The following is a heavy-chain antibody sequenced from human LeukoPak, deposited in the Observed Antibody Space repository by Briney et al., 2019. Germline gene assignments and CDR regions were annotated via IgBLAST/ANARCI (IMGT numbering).Heavy chain of an antibody. Sequence: SETLSLTCTVSGGSISSGGYYWSWIRQHPGKGLEWIGYIYYSGSTYYNPSLKSRVTISVDTSKNQFSLKLSSVTAADTAVYYCARQYSSSWYIDYWGQGTLVTVSS. CDR1: GGSISSGGYY. V-gene: IGHV4-31*03. D-gene: IGHD6-13*01. CDR2: IYYSGST. CDR3: ARQYSSSWYIDY. J-gene: IGHJ4*02.